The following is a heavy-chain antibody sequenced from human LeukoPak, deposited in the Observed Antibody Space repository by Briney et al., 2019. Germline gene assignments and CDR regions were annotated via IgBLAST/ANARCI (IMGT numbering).Heavy chain of an antibody. D-gene: IGHD2-2*02. CDR1: GFTFSSYD. Sequence: GRSLRLSCAASGFTFSSYDMHWVRQPPGKGLEFVSVISSDGGYTFYADSVKDRFTISRDNSKNTLYLQMGSLRAEDTAVYYCVKVVVYCDVVTCYNAGMDYWGQGSLVTVSS. CDR2: ISSDGGYT. CDR3: VKVVVYCDVVTCYNAGMDY. V-gene: IGHV3-64D*08. J-gene: IGHJ4*02.